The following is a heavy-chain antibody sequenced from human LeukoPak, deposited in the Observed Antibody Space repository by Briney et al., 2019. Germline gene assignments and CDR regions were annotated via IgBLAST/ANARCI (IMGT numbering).Heavy chain of an antibody. Sequence: SVKVSCKASGGTFSSYAISWVRQAPGQGLEWMGRIIPILGIANYAQKFQGRVTITADKSTSTAYMELSSLRSEDTAVYYCAREGAAPMFDYWGQGTLVTVSS. CDR1: GGTFSSYA. V-gene: IGHV1-69*04. D-gene: IGHD6-13*01. J-gene: IGHJ4*02. CDR2: IIPILGIA. CDR3: AREGAAPMFDY.